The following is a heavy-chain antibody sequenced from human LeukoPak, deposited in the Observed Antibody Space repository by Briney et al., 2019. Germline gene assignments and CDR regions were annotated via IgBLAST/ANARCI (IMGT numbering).Heavy chain of an antibody. CDR2: IKEDGSEK. Sequence: GGSLRLSCAVSGFTFSSYTMNWVRQAPGKGLEWVANIKEDGSEKNYADSVKGRFTISRDNAKNSLYLQTNSLKGEDTAVYYCARARYSDFWGQGTLVTVSS. CDR3: ARARYSDF. V-gene: IGHV3-7*01. CDR1: GFTFSSYT. J-gene: IGHJ4*02.